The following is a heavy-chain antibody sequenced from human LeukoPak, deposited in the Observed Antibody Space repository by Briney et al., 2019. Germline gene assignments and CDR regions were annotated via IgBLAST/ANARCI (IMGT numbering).Heavy chain of an antibody. CDR3: ARLVGDQVVY. CDR1: GDTVSSNRAA. D-gene: IGHD2-2*01. Sequence: SQTLSLTFAISGDTVSSNRAAWNRIRQSPSRGLEWLGRTYYRSKWSNDYALSVRSRITINPDTSKNQFSLQLKFVTPEDTAVYYCARLVGDQVVYWGQGTLVTVSS. CDR2: TYYRSKWSN. V-gene: IGHV6-1*01. J-gene: IGHJ4*02.